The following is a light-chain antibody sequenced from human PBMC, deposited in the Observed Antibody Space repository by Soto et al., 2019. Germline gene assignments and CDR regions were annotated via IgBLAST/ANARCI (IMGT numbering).Light chain of an antibody. Sequence: EIGLTQSPGALSLSPGERATLSCRASQSVRTSSLAWYQQKPGQAPRLLIYGASTRATGIPVRFSGSGSGTDFTLTISRLEPEDFAVYYCQQYGTSPTFGQGSMVDI. V-gene: IGKV3-20*01. CDR2: GAS. CDR3: QQYGTSPT. CDR1: QSVRTSS. J-gene: IGKJ1*01.